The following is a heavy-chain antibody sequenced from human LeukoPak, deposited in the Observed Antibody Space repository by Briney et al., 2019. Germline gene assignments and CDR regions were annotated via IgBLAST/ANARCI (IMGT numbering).Heavy chain of an antibody. V-gene: IGHV3-23*01. CDR1: GFTFSSHA. CDR3: AKGGYSGYDSGGYFDY. J-gene: IGHJ4*02. D-gene: IGHD5-12*01. Sequence: GSLRLSCAASGFTFSSHAMSWVRQAPGKGLEWVSAISDSGGSTYYADSVKGRFTISRDNSKNTLYLQMNSLRAEDTAVYYCAKGGYSGYDSGGYFDYWGQGTLVTVSS. CDR2: ISDSGGST.